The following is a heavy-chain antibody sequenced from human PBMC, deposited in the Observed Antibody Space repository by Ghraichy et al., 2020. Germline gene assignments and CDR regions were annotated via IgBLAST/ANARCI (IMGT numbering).Heavy chain of an antibody. V-gene: IGHV4-39*07. D-gene: IGHD6-6*01. CDR1: GDSITSSSHY. Sequence: SQTLSLTCAISGDSITSSSHYWGWIRQPPGKGLEWIGSIYYSGSTYYNPSLKSRVTISVGTSKTVFSLRLTTVTAADTAVYYCVRLGSTAASPAGSWGPGTLVVVSS. CDR3: VRLGSTAASPAGS. J-gene: IGHJ5*02. CDR2: IYYSGST.